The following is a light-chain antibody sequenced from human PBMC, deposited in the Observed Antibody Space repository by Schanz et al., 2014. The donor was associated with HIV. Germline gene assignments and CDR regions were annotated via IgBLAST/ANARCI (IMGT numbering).Light chain of an antibody. J-gene: IGLJ2*01. Sequence: QSALTQPASGSGSLGQSINISCTGTHGDLGRYYYAPWYQPHPGQAPKLLIYDVTYRPSGISNRFSGSKSGYTASLTISGLQADDEADYYCSSYTTSSTLVFGGGTKLTVL. CDR3: SSYTTSSTLV. V-gene: IGLV2-14*03. CDR1: HGDLGRYYY. CDR2: DVT.